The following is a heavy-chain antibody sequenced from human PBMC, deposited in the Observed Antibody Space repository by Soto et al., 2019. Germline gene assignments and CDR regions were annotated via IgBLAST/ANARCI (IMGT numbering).Heavy chain of an antibody. D-gene: IGHD6-13*01. CDR1: GFTFSSYS. CDR2: IISSSTTI. Sequence: EVQLVESGGGLVKRGGSLRLSCAASGFTFSSYSMNWVRQAPGKGLEWISCIISSSTTIFYADSVKGRFTISRDNAKSSLYLQMNSLRDEDTAVYYCARDNGIAGSFDPWGQGTLVTVSS. CDR3: ARDNGIAGSFDP. V-gene: IGHV3-48*02. J-gene: IGHJ5*02.